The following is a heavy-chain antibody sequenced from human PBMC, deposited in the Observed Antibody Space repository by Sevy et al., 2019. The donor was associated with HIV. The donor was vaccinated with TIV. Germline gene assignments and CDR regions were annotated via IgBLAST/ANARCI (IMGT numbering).Heavy chain of an antibody. V-gene: IGHV3-30*03. D-gene: IGHD6-19*01. CDR1: GFSFSTHG. CDR3: ARDAGYSTVWYPGY. CDR2: ISFDGSDK. Sequence: GGSLRLSCAASGFSFSTHGMHWVRQAPGKGLEWVAVISFDGSDKYYSESVKGRFTISRDNSKNTLLLQMSSLRAEDTAVYYYARDAGYSTVWYPGYWGPGTLVTVSS. J-gene: IGHJ4*02.